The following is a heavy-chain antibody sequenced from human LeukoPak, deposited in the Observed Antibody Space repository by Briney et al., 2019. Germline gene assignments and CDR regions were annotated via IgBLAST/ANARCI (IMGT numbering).Heavy chain of an antibody. V-gene: IGHV3-21*01. CDR1: GFTFSSYS. CDR3: AKDRVLIEGYMDV. CDR2: ISSSSSYI. D-gene: IGHD2-21*01. Sequence: PGGSLRLSCAASGFTFSSYSMNWVRQAPGKGLEWVSSISSSSSYIYYADSVKGRFTISRDNAKNSLYLQMNSLRAEDTAVYYCAKDRVLIEGYMDVWGKGTTVTVSS. J-gene: IGHJ6*03.